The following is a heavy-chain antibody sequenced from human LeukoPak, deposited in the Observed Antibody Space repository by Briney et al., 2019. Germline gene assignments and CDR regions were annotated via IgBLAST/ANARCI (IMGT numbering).Heavy chain of an antibody. J-gene: IGHJ5*02. CDR2: IYYSGST. V-gene: IGHV4-39*01. CDR1: GGSISSSSYY. CDR3: ARQGRYSSSSVCHWFDP. D-gene: IGHD6-6*01. Sequence: PSETLSLTCTVSGGSISSSSYYWGWIRQPPGKGLEWIGSIYYSGSTYYNPSLKSRVTISVDTSKNQFSLKLSSVTAADTAVYYCARQGRYSSSSVCHWFDPWGQGTLVTVSS.